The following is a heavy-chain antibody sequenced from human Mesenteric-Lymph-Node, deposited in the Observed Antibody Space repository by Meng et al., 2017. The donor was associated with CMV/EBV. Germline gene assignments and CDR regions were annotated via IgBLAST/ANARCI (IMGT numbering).Heavy chain of an antibody. CDR3: ASARWLPIPGRRGWRGLDY. CDR2: INPNSGGT. Sequence: ASVKVSCKASGYTFTGYYMHWVRQAPGQGLEWMGWINPNSGGTNYAQKFQGRVTMTRDTSISTAYMELSSLRPDDTAVYFCASARWLPIPGRRGWRGLDYWGQGMLVTVSS. D-gene: IGHD6-19*01. CDR1: GYTFTGYY. J-gene: IGHJ4*02. V-gene: IGHV1-2*02.